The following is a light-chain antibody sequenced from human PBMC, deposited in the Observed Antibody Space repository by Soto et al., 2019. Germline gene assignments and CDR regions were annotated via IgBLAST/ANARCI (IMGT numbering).Light chain of an antibody. CDR3: SSYTSSSRV. Sequence: QSALTQPASVSGSPGQSITISCIGTSSDVGGYNYVSWYQQHPGKAPKLMIYDVSNRPSGVSNRFSGSKSGNTDSLTISGLQAEDEADYYCSSYTSSSRVFGGGTKLTVL. J-gene: IGLJ2*01. CDR2: DVS. V-gene: IGLV2-14*01. CDR1: SSDVGGYNY.